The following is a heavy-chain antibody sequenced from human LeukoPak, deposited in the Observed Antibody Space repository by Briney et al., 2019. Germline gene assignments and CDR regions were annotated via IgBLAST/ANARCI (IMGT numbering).Heavy chain of an antibody. D-gene: IGHD1-14*01. CDR3: ARYLGPDYYYYMDV. Sequence: QPGRSLRLSCAASGFTFDDYAMHWVRQAPGKGLEWVSGISWNSGSIGYADSVKGRFTISRDNAKNSLYLQMNSLRAEDTALYYCARYLGPDYYYYMDVWGKGTTVTVSS. CDR2: ISWNSGSI. CDR1: GFTFDDYA. J-gene: IGHJ6*03. V-gene: IGHV3-9*01.